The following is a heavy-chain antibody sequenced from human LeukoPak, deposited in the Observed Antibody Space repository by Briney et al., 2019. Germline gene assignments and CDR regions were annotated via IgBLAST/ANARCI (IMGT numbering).Heavy chain of an antibody. D-gene: IGHD3-9*01. CDR2: INPNSGGT. J-gene: IGHJ6*03. CDR3: ARETGTVPFHNVLTGRQDYYFYYMDV. CDR1: GYTFTGYY. V-gene: IGHV1-2*02. Sequence: ASVKVSCKASGYTFTGYYMHWVRQAPGQGLEWMGWINPNSGGTNYAQKFQGRVTMTRDTSISTAYMELSRLRSDDTAVYYCARETGTVPFHNVLTGRQDYYFYYMDVWGTGTTVTVSS.